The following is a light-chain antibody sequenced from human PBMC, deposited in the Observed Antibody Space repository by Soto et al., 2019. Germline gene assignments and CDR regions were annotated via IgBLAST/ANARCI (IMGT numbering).Light chain of an antibody. J-gene: IGKJ1*01. V-gene: IGKV1-8*01. CDR2: AAS. CDR3: QQYYSYPRT. Sequence: AIRMTQSPSSFSASTGDRVTITCRASQGISSYLAWYQQKPGKAPKLLIYAASTLQSGGPSRFSGSGSGTDFTLTISCLQSEDFATYYCQQYYSYPRTFGQGTQVDIK. CDR1: QGISSY.